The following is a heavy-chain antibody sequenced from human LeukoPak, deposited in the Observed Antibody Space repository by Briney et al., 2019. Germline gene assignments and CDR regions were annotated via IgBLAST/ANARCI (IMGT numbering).Heavy chain of an antibody. J-gene: IGHJ6*02. Sequence: GGSLRLSCEASVFTFSDSAIHGVRQAPGKGLEWVGRIRNRANNYATVYSASVEGRFSMSRDDSKNTAYLQMNSLKTEDTAIYYCSGYDYGMDVWGQGTTVTVSS. V-gene: IGHV3-73*01. CDR2: IRNRANNYAT. CDR3: SGYDYGMDV. CDR1: VFTFSDSA.